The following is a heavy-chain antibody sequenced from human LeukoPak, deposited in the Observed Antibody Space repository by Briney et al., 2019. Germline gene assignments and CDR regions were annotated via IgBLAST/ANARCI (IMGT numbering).Heavy chain of an antibody. D-gene: IGHD3-10*01. CDR3: AKDHPESMVRGVIYYYYYMDV. V-gene: IGHV1-69*06. J-gene: IGHJ6*03. Sequence: ASVKVSCKASGGTFSNYAISWVRQAPGQGLEWMGGIIPIFGTANYAQKFRGRVTITADKSTRTAYMELSSLRAEDTAVYYCAKDHPESMVRGVIYYYYYMDVWGKGTTVTVSS. CDR1: GGTFSNYA. CDR2: IIPIFGTA.